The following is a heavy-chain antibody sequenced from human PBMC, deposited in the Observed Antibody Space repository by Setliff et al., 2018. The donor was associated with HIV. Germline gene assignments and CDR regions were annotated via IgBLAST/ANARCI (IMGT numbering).Heavy chain of an antibody. CDR1: GFTFSTSA. Sequence: SVKVSCKAFGFTFSTSAVQWVRQSRGEPLEWIGWVAVGSGASNYAQKFQERVTISTEISTSTAYMELSSLRSEDTALYYCAAGGGSRFSPNAFDIWGRGTVVTVSS. D-gene: IGHD1-26*01. J-gene: IGHJ3*02. CDR2: VAVGSGAS. CDR3: AAGGGSRFSPNAFDI. V-gene: IGHV1-58*01.